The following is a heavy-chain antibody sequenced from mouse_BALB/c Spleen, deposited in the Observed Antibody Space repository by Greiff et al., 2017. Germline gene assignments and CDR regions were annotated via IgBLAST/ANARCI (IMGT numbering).Heavy chain of an antibody. D-gene: IGHD2-1*01. V-gene: IGHV3-2*02. CDR3: ARFNYGNSNWYFDV. J-gene: IGHJ1*01. Sequence: VQLKQLGPGLVKPSQSLSLTCTVTGYSITSDYAWNWIRQFPGNKLEWMGYISYSGSTSYNPSLKSRISITRDTSKNQFFLQLNSVTTEDTATYYCARFNYGNSNWYFDVWGAGTTVTVSS. CDR1: GYSITSDYA. CDR2: ISYSGST.